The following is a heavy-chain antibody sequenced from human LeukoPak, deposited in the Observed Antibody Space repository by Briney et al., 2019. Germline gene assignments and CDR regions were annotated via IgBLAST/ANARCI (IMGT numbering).Heavy chain of an antibody. J-gene: IGHJ4*02. Sequence: SETLSLTCTVSGGSISNYYWSWIRQPAGQGLEWIGRIYSSGSTYYKPSLQSRVTMSVDTSKNQFSLKLSSVTAADTAVYYCARDHYYYDASGYYLLDYWGQGTLVTVSS. V-gene: IGHV4-4*07. D-gene: IGHD3-22*01. CDR2: IYSSGST. CDR3: ARDHYYYDASGYYLLDY. CDR1: GGSISNYY.